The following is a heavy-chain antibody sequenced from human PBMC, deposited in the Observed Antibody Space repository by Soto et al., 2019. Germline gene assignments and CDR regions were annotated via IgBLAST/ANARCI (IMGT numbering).Heavy chain of an antibody. CDR2: INAGNGNT. CDR1: VYTFTGYA. D-gene: IGHD3-22*01. Sequence: SVKVSCKASVYTFTGYALHWVRQAPGQRLEWMGWINAGNGNTKYSQKFQGRVTITRDTSASTAYMELSSLRSEDTAVYYCARGLATYYYDSSGSPFDPWGQGTLVTAPQ. CDR3: ARGLATYYYDSSGSPFDP. J-gene: IGHJ5*02. V-gene: IGHV1-3*01.